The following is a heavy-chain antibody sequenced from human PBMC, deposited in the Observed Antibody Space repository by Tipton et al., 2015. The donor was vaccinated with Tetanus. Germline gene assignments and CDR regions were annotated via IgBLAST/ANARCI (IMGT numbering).Heavy chain of an antibody. D-gene: IGHD2-2*01. CDR2: INHSGST. CDR1: GGSFSGYY. Sequence: TLSLTCAVYGGSFSGYYWSWIRQPPGKGLEWIGEINHSGSTNYNPSLKSRVTISVDTSKNRFSLKLSSVTAADTAVYYCARHDGYCSSTSCYFLGYYYYGMDVWGQGTTVTVSS. V-gene: IGHV4-34*01. CDR3: ARHDGYCSSTSCYFLGYYYYGMDV. J-gene: IGHJ6*02.